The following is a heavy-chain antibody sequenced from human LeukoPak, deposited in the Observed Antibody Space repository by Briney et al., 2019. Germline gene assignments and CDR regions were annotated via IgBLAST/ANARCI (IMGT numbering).Heavy chain of an antibody. CDR3: ARVGTTHDAFDI. CDR2: INPNSGNT. Sequence: ASVKVSCKASGYTFTSYDINWVRQATGQGLEWMGWINPNSGNTGYAQKFQGRVTMTRNTSISTAYMELSSLRSEDTAVYYCARVGTTHDAFDIWGQGTMVTVSS. D-gene: IGHD1-7*01. CDR1: GYTFTSYD. J-gene: IGHJ3*02. V-gene: IGHV1-8*01.